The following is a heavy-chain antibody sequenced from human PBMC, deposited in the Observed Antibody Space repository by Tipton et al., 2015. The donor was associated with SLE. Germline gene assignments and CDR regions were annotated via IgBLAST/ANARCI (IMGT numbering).Heavy chain of an antibody. J-gene: IGHJ4*02. Sequence: LRLSCTVSGGSISSSSYYWGWIRQPPGKGLEWFGSIYYSGSTYYNPSLKSRVTISVDTSKNQSSLKLSSVTAADTAVYYCASGRGCSGGSCLWYFDYWGQGTLVTVSS. CDR3: ASGRGCSGGSCLWYFDY. V-gene: IGHV4-39*07. D-gene: IGHD2-15*01. CDR1: GGSISSSSYY. CDR2: IYYSGST.